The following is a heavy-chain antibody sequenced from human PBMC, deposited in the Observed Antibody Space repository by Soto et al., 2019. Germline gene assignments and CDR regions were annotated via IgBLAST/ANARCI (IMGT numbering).Heavy chain of an antibody. V-gene: IGHV4-59*01. CDR2: ISYSGST. D-gene: IGHD3-16*01. J-gene: IGHJ5*02. CDR1: GGSMSSYY. CDR3: ASEIGASIGYSCFDP. Sequence: SETLSLTCTVSGGSMSSYYWTWLRQSPGRGLEWIGYISYSGSTYYNPSLKSRVTISVDTSKNQFSLELTSVTAADTAVYYCASEIGASIGYSCFDPWGQGTLVTVSS.